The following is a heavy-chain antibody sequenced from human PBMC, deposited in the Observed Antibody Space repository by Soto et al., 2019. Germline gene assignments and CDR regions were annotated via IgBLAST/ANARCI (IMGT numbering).Heavy chain of an antibody. Sequence: CQTFSLTCGISGDSGSSYRTAWNRIKQSPSRALEWLGRTYDRSKWYNDYEVSVKSRIDINPDTSKNQFCLQLNSVTPEDTAVYYCARAPLRYFDWSLSGAFDIWGQGRPVTVSS. CDR1: GDSGSSYRTA. V-gene: IGHV6-1*01. D-gene: IGHD3-9*01. CDR2: TYDRSKWYN. CDR3: ARAPLRYFDWSLSGAFDI. J-gene: IGHJ3*02.